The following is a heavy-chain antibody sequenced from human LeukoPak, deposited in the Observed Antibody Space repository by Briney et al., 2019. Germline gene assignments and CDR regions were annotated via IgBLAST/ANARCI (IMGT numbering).Heavy chain of an antibody. Sequence: GGSLTDSCAASGFTFSSYWMSWVRQAPGKGLEWVANIKQDGSEKYYVDFVKGRFSISRDNAKKSLYLQMNSLRAEDTAVYYCARDARDYDILTGYMDVSSKGSTVTVSS. CDR3: ARDARDYDILTGYMDV. CDR1: GFTFSSYW. D-gene: IGHD3-9*01. CDR2: IKQDGSEK. J-gene: IGHJ6*03. V-gene: IGHV3-7*01.